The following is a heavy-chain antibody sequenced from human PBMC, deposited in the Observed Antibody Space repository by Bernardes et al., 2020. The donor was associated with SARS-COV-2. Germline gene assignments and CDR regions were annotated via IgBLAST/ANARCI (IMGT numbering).Heavy chain of an antibody. V-gene: IGHV3-9*01. CDR2: ISWNSGSI. CDR3: AKDGRGWFGELLWGFDP. D-gene: IGHD3-10*01. J-gene: IGHJ5*02. Sequence: GGSLRLSCAASGFTFDDYAMHWVRQAPGKGLEWVSGISWNSGSIGYADSVKGRFTISRDNAKNSLYLQMNSLRAEDTALYYCAKDGRGWFGELLWGFDPWGQGTLVTVSS. CDR1: GFTFDDYA.